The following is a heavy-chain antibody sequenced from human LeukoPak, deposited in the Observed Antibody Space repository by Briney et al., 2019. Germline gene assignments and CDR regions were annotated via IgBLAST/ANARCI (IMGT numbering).Heavy chain of an antibody. Sequence: ASVKVSCKASGYTFTSYGISWVRQAPGQGLEWMGWISAYNGNTNYAQKLQGRVTMTTDTSTSAAYMELRSLRSDDTAVYYCASRPPPLTYYDFWSGSRMDVWGQGTTVTVSS. CDR3: ASRPPPLTYYDFWSGSRMDV. CDR2: ISAYNGNT. D-gene: IGHD3-3*01. V-gene: IGHV1-18*01. CDR1: GYTFTSYG. J-gene: IGHJ6*02.